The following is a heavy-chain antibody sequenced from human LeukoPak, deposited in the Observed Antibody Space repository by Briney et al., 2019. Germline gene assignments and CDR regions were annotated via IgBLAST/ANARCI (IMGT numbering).Heavy chain of an antibody. CDR3: ARVLRGHFDF. CDR1: GDSMTSSSYS. J-gene: IGHJ4*02. Sequence: SQTLSLTCTVSGDSMTSSSYSWSWIRQPAGKGLEWIGRSYHTGSTNYNPSLSSRATISVGTSKNQFSLKLTSVTASDTAVYYCARVLRGHFDFWGQGTLVTVSS. D-gene: IGHD5-24*01. V-gene: IGHV4-61*02. CDR2: SYHTGST.